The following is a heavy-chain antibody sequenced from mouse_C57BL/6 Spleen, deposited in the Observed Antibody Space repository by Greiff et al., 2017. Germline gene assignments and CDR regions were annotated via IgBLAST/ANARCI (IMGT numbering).Heavy chain of an antibody. Sequence: VKLMESGPELVKPGASVKISCKASGYSFTSYYIHWVKQRPGQGLEWIGWIYPGSGNTKYNEKFKGKATLTADTSSSTAYMQLSSLTSEDSAVYYCASGDYGSSFWCAYWGRGTLVTVSA. J-gene: IGHJ3*01. V-gene: IGHV1-66*01. CDR1: GYSFTSYY. D-gene: IGHD1-1*01. CDR3: ASGDYGSSFWCAY. CDR2: IYPGSGNT.